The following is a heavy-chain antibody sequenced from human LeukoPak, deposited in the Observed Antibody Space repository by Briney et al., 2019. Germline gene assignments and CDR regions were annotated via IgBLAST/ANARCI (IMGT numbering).Heavy chain of an antibody. V-gene: IGHV4-59*01. D-gene: IGHD5-12*01. Sequence: SETLSLTCTVSGGSISSYYWSWIRQPPGKGLEWIGYIYYSGSTNYNPSLKSRVTISVDTSKNQFSLKLSSVTAADTAVFYCARESGYDYLFDYWGQGTLVTVSS. J-gene: IGHJ4*02. CDR1: GGSISSYY. CDR2: IYYSGST. CDR3: ARESGYDYLFDY.